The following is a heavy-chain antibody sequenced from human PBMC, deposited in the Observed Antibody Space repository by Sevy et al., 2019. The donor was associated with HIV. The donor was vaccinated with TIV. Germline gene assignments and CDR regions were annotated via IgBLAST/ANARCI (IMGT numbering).Heavy chain of an antibody. CDR3: ARLGTGIVGATTEGAFDI. D-gene: IGHD1-26*01. CDR1: GFTFSSYS. V-gene: IGHV3-48*02. CDR2: ISSSSSTI. J-gene: IGHJ3*02. Sequence: GGSLRLSCAASGFTFSSYSMNWVRQAPGKGLEWVSYISSSSSTIYYADSVKGRFTISRDNAKNSLYLQMNSLRDEDTAVYYCARLGTGIVGATTEGAFDIWGQGTMVTVSS.